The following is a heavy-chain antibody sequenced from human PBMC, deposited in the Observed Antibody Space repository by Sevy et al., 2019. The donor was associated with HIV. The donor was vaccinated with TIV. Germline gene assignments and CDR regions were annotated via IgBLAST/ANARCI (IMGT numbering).Heavy chain of an antibody. CDR2: IKQDGSEK. D-gene: IGHD3-3*01. J-gene: IGHJ5*02. CDR3: ARILSIYDFWSGTNWFDP. Sequence: GGSLRLSCAASGFTFSSYWMSWVRQAPGKGLELVANIKQDGSEKYYVDSVKGRFTISRDNAKNSLYLQMNSLRAEDTAVYYCARILSIYDFWSGTNWFDPWGQGTLVTVSS. CDR1: GFTFSSYW. V-gene: IGHV3-7*01.